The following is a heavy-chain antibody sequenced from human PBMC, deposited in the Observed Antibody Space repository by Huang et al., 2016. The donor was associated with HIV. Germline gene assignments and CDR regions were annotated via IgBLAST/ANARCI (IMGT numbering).Heavy chain of an antibody. CDR3: ATVYRRFRNHDSGDYYFDY. CDR2: FDPEDGET. CDR1: GYTLTELS. V-gene: IGHV1-24*01. D-gene: IGHD3-22*01. J-gene: IGHJ4*02. Sequence: QVQLVQSGAEVKKPGASVKVSCKVSGYTLTELSMHGVRQTPGKGLEWMVGFDPEDGETLDEQKFQGRVTMTEDTSTDTAYMELSSLRSEDTAVYYCATVYRRFRNHDSGDYYFDYWDQGTLVTVSS.